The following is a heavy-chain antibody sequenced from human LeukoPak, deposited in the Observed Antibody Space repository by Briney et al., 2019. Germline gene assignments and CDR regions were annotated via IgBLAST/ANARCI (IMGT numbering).Heavy chain of an antibody. D-gene: IGHD2-15*01. CDR2: IKQDGSEK. CDR1: GFTFSSYW. CDR3: AREMKGYCSGGSCRLFQN. Sequence: PGGSLRRSCAASGFTFSSYWMSWVRQAPGKGLEWVANIKQDGSEKYYVDSVKGRSAISRDNAKNSLYLQMNSLRAEDTAVYYCAREMKGYCSGGSCRLFQNWGQGKLVSVSS. J-gene: IGHJ1*01. V-gene: IGHV3-7*01.